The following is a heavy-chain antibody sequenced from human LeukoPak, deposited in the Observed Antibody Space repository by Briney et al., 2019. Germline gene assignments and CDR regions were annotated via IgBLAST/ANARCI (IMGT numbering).Heavy chain of an antibody. J-gene: IGHJ4*02. Sequence: GESLKISCKASGYSFTNYWIGWVRQMPGKGLEWMGIIYPGDSDTKYSPSFQGQVTISADKSINTAYLQWSSLRASDTAMYYCARQGTIVAGTLGTTFDSWGQGTLLTVSS. CDR1: GYSFTNYW. CDR2: IYPGDSDT. CDR3: ARQGTIVAGTLGTTFDS. V-gene: IGHV5-51*01. D-gene: IGHD5-12*01.